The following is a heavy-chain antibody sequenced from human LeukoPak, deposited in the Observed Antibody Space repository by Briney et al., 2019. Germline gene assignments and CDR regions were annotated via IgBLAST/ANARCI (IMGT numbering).Heavy chain of an antibody. CDR3: ASTSLVVVAGRS. Sequence: GGSLRLSCAASGFTFDDYAMHWVRQAPGKGLEWVSGISWNSGSIGYADSVKGRFTISRDNAKNSLYLQMNSLRAEDTAVYYCASTSLVVVAGRSWGQGTLVTVSS. CDR1: GFTFDDYA. CDR2: ISWNSGSI. V-gene: IGHV3-9*01. D-gene: IGHD2-15*01. J-gene: IGHJ4*02.